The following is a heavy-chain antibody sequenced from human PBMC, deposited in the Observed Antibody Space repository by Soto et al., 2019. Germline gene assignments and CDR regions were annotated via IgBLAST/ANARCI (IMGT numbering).Heavy chain of an antibody. CDR3: AREPGIAAAGTSYYGMDV. J-gene: IGHJ6*02. Sequence: ASVKVSCKASGGTFSSYAISWVLQAPGQGLEWMGGIIPIFGTANYAQKFQGRVTITADESTSTAYMELSSLRSEDTAVYYCAREPGIAAAGTSYYGMDVWGQGTTVTVSS. CDR2: IIPIFGTA. CDR1: GGTFSSYA. D-gene: IGHD6-13*01. V-gene: IGHV1-69*13.